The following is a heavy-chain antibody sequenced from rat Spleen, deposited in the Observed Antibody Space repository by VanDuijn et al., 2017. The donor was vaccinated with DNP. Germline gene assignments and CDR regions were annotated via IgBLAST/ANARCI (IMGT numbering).Heavy chain of an antibody. Sequence: EVQLVESGGGLVQPGRSLKLSCAASGFTFTNYGMAWIRQVPGKGLEWIASITSGTGTTSYADAVKGRFMISRDDTKNTLSLQMDSLRSEDMATYYCARHGRRVFDYWGQGVMVTVSS. CDR3: ARHGRRVFDY. CDR2: ITSGTGTT. J-gene: IGHJ2*01. D-gene: IGHD1-11*01. V-gene: IGHV5S13*01. CDR1: GFTFTNYG.